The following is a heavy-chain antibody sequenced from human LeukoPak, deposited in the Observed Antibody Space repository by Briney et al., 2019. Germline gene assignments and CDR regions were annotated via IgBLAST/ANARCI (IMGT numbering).Heavy chain of an antibody. J-gene: IGHJ4*02. CDR1: GFAFSNHA. D-gene: IGHD3-22*01. CDR3: ARDGGIYYYDSSGYPYDY. Sequence: GESLRLSCTASGFAFSNHAMNWVRQAPGKGLEWVSSISSSSSYIYYADSVKGRFTISRDNAKNSLYLQMNSLRAEDTAVYYCARDGGIYYYDSSGYPYDYWGQGTLVTVSS. V-gene: IGHV3-21*01. CDR2: ISSSSSYI.